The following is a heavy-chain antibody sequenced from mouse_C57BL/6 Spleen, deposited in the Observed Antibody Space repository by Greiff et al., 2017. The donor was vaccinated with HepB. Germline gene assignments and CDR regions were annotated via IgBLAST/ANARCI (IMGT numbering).Heavy chain of an antibody. D-gene: IGHD5-1*01. J-gene: IGHJ3*01. V-gene: IGHV1-85*01. Sequence: VKLMESGPELVKPGASVKLSCKASGYTFTSYDINRVKQRPGQGLEWIGWIYPRDGSTKYNEKFKGKATLTVDTSSSTAYMELHSLTSEDSAVDYCARGNEYLFAYWGQGTLVTVSA. CDR1: GYTFTSYD. CDR3: ARGNEYLFAY. CDR2: IYPRDGST.